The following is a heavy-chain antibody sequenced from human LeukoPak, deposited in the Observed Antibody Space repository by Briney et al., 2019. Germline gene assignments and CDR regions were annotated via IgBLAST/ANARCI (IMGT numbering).Heavy chain of an antibody. D-gene: IGHD6-13*01. CDR2: IYYSGST. CDR3: ARQGGSSRSRSYRYNWFDP. J-gene: IGHJ5*02. V-gene: IGHV4-59*08. Sequence: SETLSLTCTVSGGSISSYYWSWIRQPPGKGLEWIGYIYYSGSTNYNPSLKSRVTISVDTSKNQFSLKLSSVTAADTAVYYCARQGGSSRSRSYRYNWFDPWGQGTLVTVSS. CDR1: GGSISSYY.